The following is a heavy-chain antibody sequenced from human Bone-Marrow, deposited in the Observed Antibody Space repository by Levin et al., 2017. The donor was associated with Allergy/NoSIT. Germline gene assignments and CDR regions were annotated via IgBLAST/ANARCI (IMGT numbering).Heavy chain of an antibody. J-gene: IGHJ4*02. V-gene: IGHV3-30*18. Sequence: PGGSLRLSCAASGFMLSFYGMHWVRQAPGKGLEWVAVISSDGSNKYYADSVKGRFTISRDNSKNTLYLQMDRLRVEDTAVYYCAKAKDSGGNYFESWGRGTLVTVSS. CDR2: ISSDGSNK. CDR1: GFMLSFYG. CDR3: AKAKDSGGNYFES. D-gene: IGHD6-19*01.